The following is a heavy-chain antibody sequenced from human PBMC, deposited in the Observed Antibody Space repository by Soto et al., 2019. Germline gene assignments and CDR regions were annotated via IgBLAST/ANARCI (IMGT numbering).Heavy chain of an antibody. CDR3: ERDEGSGSRPLDY. D-gene: IGHD1-26*01. Sequence: QVQLVESGGGVVQPGRSLRLSCAASGFTFSSYAMHWVRQAPGKGLEWVAVISYDGSNKYYAHSVKGRFTISRDNSKNTLYLQMNSLRAEDTAVYYCERDEGSGSRPLDYWGQGTLVIVSS. CDR2: ISYDGSNK. J-gene: IGHJ4*02. V-gene: IGHV3-30-3*01. CDR1: GFTFSSYA.